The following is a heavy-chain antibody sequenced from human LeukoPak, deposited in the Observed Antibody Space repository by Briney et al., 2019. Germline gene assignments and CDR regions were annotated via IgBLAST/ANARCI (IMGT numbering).Heavy chain of an antibody. V-gene: IGHV3-30*19. D-gene: IGHD5-18*01. Sequence: TGGSLRLSCAASGFTFSSYGMHWVRQAPGKGLEWVAVISYDGSNKYYADSVKGRFTISRDNSKNTLYLQMKSLRAEDTAVYYCARVGRGYSFNVYYFDYWGQGTLVTVSS. CDR3: ARVGRGYSFNVYYFDY. CDR2: ISYDGSNK. CDR1: GFTFSSYG. J-gene: IGHJ4*02.